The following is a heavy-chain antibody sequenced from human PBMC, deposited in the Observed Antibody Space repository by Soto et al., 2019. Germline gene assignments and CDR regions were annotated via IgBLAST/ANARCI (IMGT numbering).Heavy chain of an antibody. CDR2: IYSGGVT. J-gene: IGHJ4*02. V-gene: IGHV3-66*01. D-gene: IGHD4-17*01. Sequence: EVQLVESGGGLVQPGGSLRLSCAASGFTVSNNYMCWVRQAPGKGLEWVSLIYSGGVTHYADSVRGRFTISRDNSRNTLYLQMNSLRADDTAVYYCAKRGTTVTTSFWYRGQGTLVTVSS. CDR3: AKRGTTVTTSFWY. CDR1: GFTVSNNY.